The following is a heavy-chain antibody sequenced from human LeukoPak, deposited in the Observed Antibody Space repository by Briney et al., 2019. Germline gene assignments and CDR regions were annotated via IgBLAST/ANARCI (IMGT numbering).Heavy chain of an antibody. V-gene: IGHV1-69*06. CDR1: GGTFSSYA. D-gene: IGHD3-3*01. CDR2: IIPIFGTA. CDR3: ARAPGSIDYDFWSGPNWFDP. J-gene: IGHJ5*02. Sequence: VASVKVSCKASGGTFSSYAISWVRQAPGQGLEWMGGIIPIFGTANYAQKFQGRVTITADKSTSTAYMELSSLRSEDTAVYYCARAPGSIDYDFWSGPNWFDPWGQGTLVTVSS.